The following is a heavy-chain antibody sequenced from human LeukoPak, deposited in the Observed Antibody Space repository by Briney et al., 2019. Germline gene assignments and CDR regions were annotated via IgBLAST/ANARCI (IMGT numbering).Heavy chain of an antibody. J-gene: IGHJ3*02. CDR3: AKDRSAAAGRYDAFDI. D-gene: IGHD6-13*01. V-gene: IGHV3-9*01. CDR2: ISWNSGSI. Sequence: GGSLRLSCAASGFTFDDYAMHWVRQAPGKGLEWVSGISWNSGSIGYADFVKGRFTISRDNAKNSLYLQMNSLRAEDTALYYCAKDRSAAAGRYDAFDIWGQGTMVTVSS. CDR1: GFTFDDYA.